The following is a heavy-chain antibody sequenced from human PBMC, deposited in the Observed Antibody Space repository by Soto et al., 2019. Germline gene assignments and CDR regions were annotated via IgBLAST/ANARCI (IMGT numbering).Heavy chain of an antibody. Sequence: ASETLSLTCTVSGGSISSGGYYWSWIRQHPGKGLEWIGYIYYSGSTYYNPSLKSRVTISVDTSKNQFSLKLSSVTAADTAVYYCARSKATVNFDYWGQGTLVTVSS. CDR1: GGSISSGGYY. D-gene: IGHD5-18*01. CDR2: IYYSGST. V-gene: IGHV4-31*03. CDR3: ARSKATVNFDY. J-gene: IGHJ4*02.